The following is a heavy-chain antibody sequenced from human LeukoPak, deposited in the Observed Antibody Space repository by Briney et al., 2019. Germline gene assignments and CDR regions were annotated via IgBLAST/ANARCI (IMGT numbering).Heavy chain of an antibody. V-gene: IGHV1-2*02. CDR2: INPNSGGT. J-gene: IGHJ4*02. Sequence: GASVKVSCKASGYTFTGYYMHWVRQAPGQGLEWMGWINPNSGGTNYAQKFQGRATMTRDTSISTAYMELSRLRSDDTAVYYCARVRFWSGYLPTPWDYWGQGTLVTVSS. D-gene: IGHD3-3*01. CDR1: GYTFTGYY. CDR3: ARVRFWSGYLPTPWDY.